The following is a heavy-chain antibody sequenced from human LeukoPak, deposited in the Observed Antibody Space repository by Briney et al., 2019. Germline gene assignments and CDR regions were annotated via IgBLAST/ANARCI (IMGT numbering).Heavy chain of an antibody. CDR1: GFTFSGHG. V-gene: IGHV3-7*01. CDR3: ASISSPIDY. Sequence: GGSLRLSCAASGFTFSGHGMSWVRQAPGKGLEWVANIKKDGSERYYVDSVKGRFTISRDNAKNSLYLQMNSLRAEDTAVYYCASISSPIDYWGQGTLVTVSS. D-gene: IGHD3-3*02. CDR2: IKKDGSER. J-gene: IGHJ4*02.